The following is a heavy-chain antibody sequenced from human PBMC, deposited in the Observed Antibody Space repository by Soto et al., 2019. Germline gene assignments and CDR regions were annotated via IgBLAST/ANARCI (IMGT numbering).Heavy chain of an antibody. D-gene: IGHD3-22*01. Sequence: EVQLVESGGGLVKPGGSLRLSCAPSGFNFSIYSMNWVRQAPGKGLEWVASISSRTGYINYADSVKGRATISRDNAKNSLFLQLNSLRAEDTARYYCARGVVISWVDSYYGMDVWGPGTPVTVSS. CDR1: GFNFSIYS. V-gene: IGHV3-21*06. CDR3: ARGVVISWVDSYYGMDV. J-gene: IGHJ6*02. CDR2: ISSRTGYI.